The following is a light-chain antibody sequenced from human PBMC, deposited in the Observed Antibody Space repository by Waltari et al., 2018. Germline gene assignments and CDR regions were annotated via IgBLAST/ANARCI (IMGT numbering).Light chain of an antibody. CDR2: AAS. V-gene: IGKV1-39*01. Sequence: DIQMTQSPPSLSASIGDTVTITCRTSQTISNYLNWYQQQPGKAPKLLIYAASDLQSGVPSRFNSSGSGTDFSLTISSLQPEDFGTYYCQQTYGTPLFTFGPGTRVEVK. CDR3: QQTYGTPLFT. J-gene: IGKJ3*01. CDR1: QTISNY.